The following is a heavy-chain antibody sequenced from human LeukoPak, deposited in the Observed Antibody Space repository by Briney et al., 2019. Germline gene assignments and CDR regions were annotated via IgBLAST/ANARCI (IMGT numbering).Heavy chain of an antibody. Sequence: GGTLRLSCAASGFTFSSHGMSWVRQAPGKGLEWVSAISGSGGSSFYADSVKGRFTISRDNSKNTLYLQMNSLRAEDTAVYYCAKCILTGYYKGYMDVWGKGTTVTISS. D-gene: IGHD3-9*01. J-gene: IGHJ6*03. CDR2: ISGSGGSS. CDR1: GFTFSSHG. V-gene: IGHV3-23*01. CDR3: AKCILTGYYKGYMDV.